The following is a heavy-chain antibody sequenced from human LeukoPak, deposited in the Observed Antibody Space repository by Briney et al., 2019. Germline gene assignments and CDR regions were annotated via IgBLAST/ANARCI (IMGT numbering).Heavy chain of an antibody. CDR3: ARDGLTESHYDY. J-gene: IGHJ4*02. Sequence: TGRSLRLSCAASGFTFSSYGMHWVRQAPGKGLEWVGVTSHDGSNEYYEDSVKGRFTISRDNAKNSLYLQMNSLRAEDTAVYYCARDGLTESHYDYWGQGTLVTVSS. CDR2: TSHDGSNE. CDR1: GFTFSSYG. V-gene: IGHV3-30*03. D-gene: IGHD4/OR15-4a*01.